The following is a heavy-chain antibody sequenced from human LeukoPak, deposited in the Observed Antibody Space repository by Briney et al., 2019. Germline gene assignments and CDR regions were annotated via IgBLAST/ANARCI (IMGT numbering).Heavy chain of an antibody. D-gene: IGHD3-10*01. CDR1: GLTFNTYS. Sequence: GGSLRLSCAPSGLTFNTYSMNWVRQAPRRGLEWISYIRSSPSTISYAESLKGRFTISRDNAKSSLYLQMNSLRDEDTAVYSCARGNYASGSYLPWGEGTMVTVSS. CDR2: IRSSPSTI. J-gene: IGHJ3*01. CDR3: ARGNYASGSYLP. V-gene: IGHV3-48*02.